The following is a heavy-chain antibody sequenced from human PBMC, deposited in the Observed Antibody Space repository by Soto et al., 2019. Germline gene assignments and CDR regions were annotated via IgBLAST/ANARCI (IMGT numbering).Heavy chain of an antibody. CDR1: GGTFSSYA. J-gene: IGHJ6*02. V-gene: IGHV1-69*13. CDR3: ARDLMTAGQGGYYYGMDV. D-gene: IGHD6-19*01. Sequence: SVKVSCKASGGTFSSYAISWVRQAPGQGLEWMGGIIPIFGTANYAQKFQGRVTITADESTSTAYMELRSLRSEDTAVYYCARDLMTAGQGGYYYGMDVWGQGTTVTVSS. CDR2: IIPIFGTA.